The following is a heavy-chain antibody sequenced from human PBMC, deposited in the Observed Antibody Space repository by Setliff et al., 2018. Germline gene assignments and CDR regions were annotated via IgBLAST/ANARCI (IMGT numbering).Heavy chain of an antibody. V-gene: IGHV4-34*01. CDR2: INHSGST. CDR3: ARDLRYFDWLIENWYFDL. CDR1: GGSFSGYS. J-gene: IGHJ2*01. D-gene: IGHD3-9*01. Sequence: PSETLSLTCPVYGGSFSGYSWSWIRQPPGKGLEWIGEINHSGSTNYNPSLKSRVTISVDTSKNQFSLKLSSVTDADTAVYYCARDLRYFDWLIENWYFDLWGRGTLVTVSS.